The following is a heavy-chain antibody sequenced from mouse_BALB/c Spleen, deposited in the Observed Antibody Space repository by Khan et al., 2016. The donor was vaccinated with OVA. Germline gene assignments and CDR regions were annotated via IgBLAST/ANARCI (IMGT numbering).Heavy chain of an antibody. CDR1: GYSFTLYY. Sequence: VQLQQSGPDLVKPGASVKISCKASGYSFTLYYMSWVRQSHGKSLEWIGRINPNTDNINYNQEFKGRAILTVDKSSNTAYMEPSSLKSEDSAVCFCARGYDFFASWGQGTLVTVSA. V-gene: IGHV1-26*01. CDR3: ARGYDFFAS. J-gene: IGHJ3*01. D-gene: IGHD2-14*01. CDR2: INPNTDNI.